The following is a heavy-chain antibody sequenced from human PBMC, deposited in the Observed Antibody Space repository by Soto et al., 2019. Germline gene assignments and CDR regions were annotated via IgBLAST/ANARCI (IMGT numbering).Heavy chain of an antibody. CDR2: MNSDGSTT. Sequence: EVQLVESGGGLVQPGGSLRLSCAVSGFTFANHWMHWVRQAPGKGLEWVSRMNSDGSTTDYADSVKGRFTVSRDNAKNTLYLQMNSLRAEDTALYYCATAEVDYWGPGTLVTVSS. J-gene: IGHJ4*02. CDR1: GFTFANHW. CDR3: ATAEVDY. V-gene: IGHV3-74*01.